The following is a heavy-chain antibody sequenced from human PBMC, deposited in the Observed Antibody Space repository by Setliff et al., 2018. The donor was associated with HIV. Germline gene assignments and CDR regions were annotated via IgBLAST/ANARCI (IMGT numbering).Heavy chain of an antibody. CDR2: IQTNSGGT. CDR1: GYTFSRYA. Sequence: GASVKVSCKASGYTFSRYAMHWVRQAPGQRLEWMGWIQTNSGGTKIAQKFQGRVTMTRDTSISTTYMGLNSLTSDDTAVYYCARGRHSGTYEAFDIWGQGTVVTVSS. CDR3: ARGRHSGTYEAFDI. V-gene: IGHV1-2*02. D-gene: IGHD1-26*01. J-gene: IGHJ3*02.